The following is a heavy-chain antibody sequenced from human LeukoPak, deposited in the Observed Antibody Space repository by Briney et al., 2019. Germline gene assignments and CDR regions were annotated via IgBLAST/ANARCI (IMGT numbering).Heavy chain of an antibody. CDR1: GFTFSSYS. CDR2: ISSSGSII. D-gene: IGHD3-22*01. CDR3: TRDRYYYDSSGHPYYFDY. V-gene: IGHV3-48*04. Sequence: GGSLRLSCAASGFTFSSYSMNWVRQAPGKGLEWVSYISSSGSIIYYADSVKGRFIISRDNAKNSLYLQMNSLRAEDTAVYYCTRDRYYYDSSGHPYYFDYWGQGTLVTVSS. J-gene: IGHJ4*02.